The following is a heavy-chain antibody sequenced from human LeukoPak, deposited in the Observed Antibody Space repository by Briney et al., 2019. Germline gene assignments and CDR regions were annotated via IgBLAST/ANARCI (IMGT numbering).Heavy chain of an antibody. CDR3: ARGDYSSSWYEYNWFDP. CDR2: IYHSGST. Sequence: SETLSLTCTVSGYYISSGYYWGWIRQPPGKGLEWIGSIYHSGSTYYNPSLKSRVTISVDTSKNQFSLKLSSVTAADTAVYYCARGDYSSSWYEYNWFDPWGQGTLVTVSS. J-gene: IGHJ5*02. D-gene: IGHD6-13*01. V-gene: IGHV4-38-2*02. CDR1: GYYISSGYY.